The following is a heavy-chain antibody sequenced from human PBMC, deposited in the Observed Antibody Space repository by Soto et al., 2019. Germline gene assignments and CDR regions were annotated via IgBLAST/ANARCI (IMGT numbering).Heavy chain of an antibody. Sequence: GASVKVSCKASGYTFTSYAMHWVRQAPGQRLEWMGWINAGNGNTKYSQKFQGRVTITRDTSASTAYMELSSLRSEDTAVYYCARVRAAAYYYYYGMDVWGQGTTVTVSS. CDR3: ARVRAAAYYYYYGMDV. CDR2: INAGNGNT. D-gene: IGHD6-13*01. J-gene: IGHJ6*02. CDR1: GYTFTSYA. V-gene: IGHV1-3*01.